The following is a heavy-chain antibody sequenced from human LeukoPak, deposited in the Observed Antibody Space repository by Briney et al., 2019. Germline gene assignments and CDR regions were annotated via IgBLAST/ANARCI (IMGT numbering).Heavy chain of an antibody. Sequence: ASVKVSCKASGYTFTSYGISWVRQAPGQGLEWMVWISAYNGNTNYAQKLQGRVTMTTDTSTSTAYMELRSLRSDDTAVYYCARVQGSSGRDAFDIWGQGTMVTVSS. CDR3: ARVQGSSGRDAFDI. D-gene: IGHD3-22*01. CDR1: GYTFTSYG. V-gene: IGHV1-18*01. J-gene: IGHJ3*02. CDR2: ISAYNGNT.